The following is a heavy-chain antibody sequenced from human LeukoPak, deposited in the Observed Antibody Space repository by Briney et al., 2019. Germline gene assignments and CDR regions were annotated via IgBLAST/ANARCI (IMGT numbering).Heavy chain of an antibody. D-gene: IGHD5-24*01. CDR2: ISGSGGNT. CDR3: AKGGWLEY. CDR1: GFTFINYG. Sequence: QPGGSLRLSCEASGFTFINYGMSWVRQAPGKGLEWVSGISGSGGNTYYADSPKGRFTISRDDSKNTLYLQMSSLRAEDTALYYCAKGGWLEYWGQGTLVTVSS. J-gene: IGHJ4*02. V-gene: IGHV3-23*01.